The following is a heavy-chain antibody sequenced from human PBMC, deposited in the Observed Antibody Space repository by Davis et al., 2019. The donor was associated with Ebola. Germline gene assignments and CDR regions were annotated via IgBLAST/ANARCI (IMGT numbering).Heavy chain of an antibody. CDR2: INHSGST. Sequence: SETLSLTCAVYGGSFSGYYWSWIRQPPGKGLEWIGEINHSGSTNYNPSLKSRVTISVDTSKNQFSLKLGSVTAADTAVYYCARLSYYYDTSAHSRPYNWFDPWGQGTLVTVSS. V-gene: IGHV4-34*01. D-gene: IGHD3-22*01. J-gene: IGHJ5*02. CDR3: ARLSYYYDTSAHSRPYNWFDP. CDR1: GGSFSGYY.